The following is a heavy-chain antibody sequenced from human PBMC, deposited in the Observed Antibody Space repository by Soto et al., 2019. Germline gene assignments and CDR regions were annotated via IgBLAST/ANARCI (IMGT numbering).Heavy chain of an antibody. J-gene: IGHJ3*02. CDR3: AREGPNVAHDAFDI. V-gene: IGHV3-30-3*01. CDR1: GFTFSSYA. Sequence: QPXGSLRLSCAASGFTFSSYAMHWVRQAPGKGLEWVAVISYDGSNKYYADSVKGRFTISRDNSKNTLYLQMNGLRAEDTAVYYCAREGPNVAHDAFDIWGQGTMVTVSS. CDR2: ISYDGSNK. D-gene: IGHD1-1*01.